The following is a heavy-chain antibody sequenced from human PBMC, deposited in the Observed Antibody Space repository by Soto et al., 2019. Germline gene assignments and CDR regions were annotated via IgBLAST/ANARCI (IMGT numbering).Heavy chain of an antibody. J-gene: IGHJ4*02. CDR2: IIPIFGTA. D-gene: IGHD1-1*01. CDR3: ARSHGTGTDFDY. Sequence: GASVKVSCKASGGTFSSYAISWVRQAPGQGLEWMGGIIPIFGTANYAQKFQGRVTITADKSTSTAYMELSSLRSEDTAVYYCARSHGTGTDFDYWGQGTLVTVSS. V-gene: IGHV1-69*06. CDR1: GGTFSSYA.